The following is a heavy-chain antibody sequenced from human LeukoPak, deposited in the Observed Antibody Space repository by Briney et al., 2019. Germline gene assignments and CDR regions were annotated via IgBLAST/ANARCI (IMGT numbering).Heavy chain of an antibody. D-gene: IGHD4-17*01. Sequence: GGSLRLSCAASRFTFSSYDMSWVRQAPGKGLEWISYISGSGSAIYYADSVKGRFTISRDNAKNSLNLQMNSLRAEDTAVYYCARSYGDSDYYDYWGQGTLVTVSS. CDR1: RFTFSSYD. CDR2: ISGSGSAI. CDR3: ARSYGDSDYYDY. J-gene: IGHJ4*02. V-gene: IGHV3-48*03.